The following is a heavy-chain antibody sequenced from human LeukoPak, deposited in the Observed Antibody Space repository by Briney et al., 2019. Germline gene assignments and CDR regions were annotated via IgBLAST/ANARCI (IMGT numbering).Heavy chain of an antibody. CDR1: GGSISSSNW. J-gene: IGHJ4*02. CDR3: ARRAYSAAYWKHFDY. D-gene: IGHD1-1*01. V-gene: IGHV4-4*02. CDR2: IYHSGST. Sequence: SETLSLTCAVSGGSISSSNWWSWVRRPPGKGLEWIGEIYHSGSTNYNPSLKSRVTISVDKSKNQFSLKLNSVTAADTAVYFCARRAYSAAYWKHFDYWGQGTLVTVSS.